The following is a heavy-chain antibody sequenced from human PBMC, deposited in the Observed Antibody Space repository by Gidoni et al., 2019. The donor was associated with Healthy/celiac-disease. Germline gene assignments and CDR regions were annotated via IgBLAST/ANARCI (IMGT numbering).Heavy chain of an antibody. V-gene: IGHV3-7*05. D-gene: IGHD3-16*01. CDR2: IKQDGSEK. CDR3: ARAVRVFTNWFDP. J-gene: IGHJ5*02. CDR1: AFTVSSNW. Sequence: EVQLVESGGGLVQPGGSLRLSCAASAFTVSSNWMSWVRQAPGKGLEWVANIKQDGSEKYYVDSVKGRFTISRDNAKNSLYLQMNSLRAEDTAVYYCARAVRVFTNWFDPWGQGTLVTVSS.